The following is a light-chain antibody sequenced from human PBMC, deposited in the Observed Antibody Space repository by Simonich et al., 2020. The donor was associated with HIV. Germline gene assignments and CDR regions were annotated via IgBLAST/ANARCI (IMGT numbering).Light chain of an antibody. CDR3: QQYNTYPWT. Sequence: DIQMTQSPSSLSASIGDRVTITCRASQSISNYLNWYQQKEGKAPKLLIYAASSLQSGVPSRFSGSGSGTDFTLTISSLQPEDFATYYCQQYNTYPWTFGQGTKVESK. J-gene: IGKJ1*01. V-gene: IGKV1-39*01. CDR2: AAS. CDR1: QSISNY.